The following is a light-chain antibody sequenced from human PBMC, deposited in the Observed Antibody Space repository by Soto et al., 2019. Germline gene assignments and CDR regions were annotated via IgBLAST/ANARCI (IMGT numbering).Light chain of an antibody. J-gene: IGLJ1*01. CDR1: SSSIGSNS. CDR3: AAWDGSLNVYV. CDR2: TNN. V-gene: IGLV1-44*01. Sequence: QSVLTQPPSASGTPGQRVTISCSGSSSSIGSNSVNWYQQLPRTAPKVLIYTNNQRPSGVPDRFSGSTSGTSASLAISGLQSEDAADYYCAAWDGSLNVYVFGTGTKVTVL.